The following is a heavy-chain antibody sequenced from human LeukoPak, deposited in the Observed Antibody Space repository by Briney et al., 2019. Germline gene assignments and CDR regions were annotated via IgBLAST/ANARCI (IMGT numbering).Heavy chain of an antibody. D-gene: IGHD2-8*01. J-gene: IGHJ6*02. Sequence: SETLSLTCAVYGGSFSGFYWSWIRQPPKKGLEWIGEINHSESTNYNPSLKSRVTISVDTSKNQFSLKVRSMTAADTAVYYCARGHVGSYAYYYYYGMDVWGQGTTVTVSS. CDR2: INHSEST. CDR3: ARGHVGSYAYYYYYGMDV. V-gene: IGHV4-34*01. CDR1: GGSFSGFY.